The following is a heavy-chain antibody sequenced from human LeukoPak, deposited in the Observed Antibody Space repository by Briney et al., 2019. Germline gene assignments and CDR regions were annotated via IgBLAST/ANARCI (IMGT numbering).Heavy chain of an antibody. J-gene: IGHJ5*02. V-gene: IGHV1-18*01. Sequence: ASVKVSCKASGGTFTSYGISWVRQAPGQGLEWMGWISAYNGNTNYAQKLQGRVTMTTDTSTSTAYMELRSLRSDDTAVYYCARDHPTMVRGVIIRKFDPWGQGTLVTVSS. CDR3: ARDHPTMVRGVIIRKFDP. D-gene: IGHD3-10*01. CDR1: GGTFTSYG. CDR2: ISAYNGNT.